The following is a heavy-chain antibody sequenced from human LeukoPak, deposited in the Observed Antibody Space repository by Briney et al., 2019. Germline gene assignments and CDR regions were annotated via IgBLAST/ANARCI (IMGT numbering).Heavy chain of an antibody. CDR3: ARDVQRSGYYP. Sequence: GGSLRLSCAASGFTVSSNYMSWVRQAPGKGLEWVSVIYSGGSTYYADSVKGRFTISRDNAKNSLYLQMNSLRAEDTAVYYCARDVQRSGYYPWGQGTLVTVSS. CDR2: IYSGGST. D-gene: IGHD3-22*01. J-gene: IGHJ5*02. V-gene: IGHV3-66*01. CDR1: GFTVSSNY.